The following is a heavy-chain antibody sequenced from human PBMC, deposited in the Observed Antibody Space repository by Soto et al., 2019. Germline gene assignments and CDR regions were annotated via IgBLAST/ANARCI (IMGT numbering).Heavy chain of an antibody. J-gene: IGHJ5*02. CDR1: GGSFSGYY. D-gene: IGHD3-10*01. CDR2: INHSGST. CDR3: ARVTMVRGVMWWFDP. Sequence: QVQLQQWGAGLLKPSETLSLTCAVYGGSFSGYYWSWIRQPPGKGLEWIGEINHSGSTNYNPSLKSRVTISVDTSKNHFSLKLSSVTAADTAVYYCARVTMVRGVMWWFDPWGQGTLVTVSS. V-gene: IGHV4-34*01.